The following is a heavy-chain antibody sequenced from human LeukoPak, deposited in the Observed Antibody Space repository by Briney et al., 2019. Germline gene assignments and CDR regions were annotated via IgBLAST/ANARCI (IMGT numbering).Heavy chain of an antibody. CDR2: IYSGGST. CDR3: ARVAPPYYYDSSGYFDY. CDR1: GFTVSSNY. D-gene: IGHD3-22*01. Sequence: AGGSLRLSCAASGFTVSSNYMSWVRQAPGKGLEWVSVIYSGGSTYYADSVKGRFTISRDNSKNTLYLQMNSLRAEDTAVYYCARVAPPYYYDSSGYFDYWCQGTLVTVSS. J-gene: IGHJ4*02. V-gene: IGHV3-53*01.